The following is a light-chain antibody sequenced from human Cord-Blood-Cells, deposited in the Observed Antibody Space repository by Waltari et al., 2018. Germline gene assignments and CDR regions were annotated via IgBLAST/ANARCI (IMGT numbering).Light chain of an antibody. V-gene: IGKV1-39*01. CDR2: AAS. CDR1: QSISSY. Sequence: IQMTQSPSSLSASVVDRVTITCRASQSISSYLNWYQQKPGKAPKLLIYAASSLQSGVPSRFSGSGSGTDFTLTISSLQPEDFATYYCQQSYSTLITFGGGTKVEIK. CDR3: QQSYSTLIT. J-gene: IGKJ4*01.